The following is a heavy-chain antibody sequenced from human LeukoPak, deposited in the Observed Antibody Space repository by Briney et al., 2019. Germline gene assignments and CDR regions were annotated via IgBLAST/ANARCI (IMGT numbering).Heavy chain of an antibody. CDR2: ITGNGATT. CDR3: AKGHSSSWSIFDY. D-gene: IGHD6-13*01. CDR1: GFSFSNYG. V-gene: IGHV3-23*01. Sequence: GGSLRLSCAASGFSFSNYGMNWVRQAPGKGLEWVSGITGNGATTYYADSVKGRFTISRDNSRNTVYLQMNSLRADDTAVYHCAKGHSSSWSIFDYWGQGTLVTVSS. J-gene: IGHJ4*02.